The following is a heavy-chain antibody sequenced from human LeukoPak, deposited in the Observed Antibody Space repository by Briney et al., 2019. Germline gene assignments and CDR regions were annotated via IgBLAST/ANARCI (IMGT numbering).Heavy chain of an antibody. CDR2: ISWSSGSI. CDR3: AKDTRDMVFGYAFDI. CDR1: GFTFDDYA. Sequence: GRSLRLSCAASGFTFDDYAMHWVRQAPGKGLEWVSGISWSSGSIGYADSVKGRFTISRDNAKNSLYLQMNSLRAEDMALYYCAKDTRDMVFGYAFDIWGQGTMVTVPS. V-gene: IGHV3-9*03. D-gene: IGHD3/OR15-3a*01. J-gene: IGHJ3*02.